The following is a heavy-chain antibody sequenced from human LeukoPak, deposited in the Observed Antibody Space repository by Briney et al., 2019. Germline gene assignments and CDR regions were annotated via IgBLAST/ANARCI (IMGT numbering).Heavy chain of an antibody. D-gene: IGHD3-10*01. Sequence: PGGSLSLSCAASVFTVSSNYMSLLRQAPGKGLEWLSVIYSGGSTYYADSVKGRFTISRDNSKNTLYLQMNSLRAEDTAVYYCASPGALLWPRFEAWGQGTLVTVSS. CDR2: IYSGGST. J-gene: IGHJ5*02. CDR3: ASPGALLWPRFEA. CDR1: VFTVSSNY. V-gene: IGHV3-53*01.